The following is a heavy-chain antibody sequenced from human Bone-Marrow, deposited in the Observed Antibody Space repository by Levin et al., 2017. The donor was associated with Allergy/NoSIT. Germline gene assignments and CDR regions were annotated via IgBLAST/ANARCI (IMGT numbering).Heavy chain of an antibody. CDR2: INDSGST. CDR1: GGSFSGYY. J-gene: IGHJ6*03. D-gene: IGHD3-10*01. CDR3: ARGPMVQGLLPAHYYHMDV. Sequence: SQTLSLTCAVSGGSFSGYYWTWIRQPPGKGLEWIGEINDSGSTNYNPSFKSRLSISVDTAKKQFSLKRSSVTAADTAIDYRARGPMVQGLLPAHYYHMDVWGTGTTVTLSS. V-gene: IGHV4-34*01.